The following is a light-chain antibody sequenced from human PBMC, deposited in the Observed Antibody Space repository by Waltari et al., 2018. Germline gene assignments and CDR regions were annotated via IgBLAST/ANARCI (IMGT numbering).Light chain of an antibody. Sequence: QSVVTQPPSASGTPGQRVSISCSGSRSNIGSNYVYWYQVLPGMAPKLLIYRDNEWPSGVPDRFSGSKSGTSASLAISALRSEDESDYYCATWDDGLSGVIFGGGTKLTVL. V-gene: IGLV1-47*01. J-gene: IGLJ2*01. CDR2: RDN. CDR1: RSNIGSNY. CDR3: ATWDDGLSGVI.